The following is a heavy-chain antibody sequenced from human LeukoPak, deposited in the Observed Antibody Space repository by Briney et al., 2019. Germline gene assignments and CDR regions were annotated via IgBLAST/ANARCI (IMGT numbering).Heavy chain of an antibody. J-gene: IGHJ4*02. V-gene: IGHV4-39*01. CDR3: ARHVYWGSIDYFAY. CDR2: IYYSGSA. D-gene: IGHD2-21*01. Sequence: PSETLSLTCTVSGGSISSSSYYWGWIRQPPGEGLGWSGSIYYSGSAYYNPSLQSRVTISVDTSKNQFSLKLSSVTAEDTAVYYCARHVYWGSIDYFAYWGQGTLVTASS. CDR1: GGSISSSSYY.